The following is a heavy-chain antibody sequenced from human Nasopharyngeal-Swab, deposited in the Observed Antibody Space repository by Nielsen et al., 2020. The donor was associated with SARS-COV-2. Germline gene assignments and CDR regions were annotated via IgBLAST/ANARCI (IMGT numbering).Heavy chain of an antibody. D-gene: IGHD1-26*01. CDR3: ARGRWGGSYRDY. Sequence: SETLSLTCAVYGGSFSGYYWSWIRQPPGKGLEWIGEINHSGSTNYNPSLKSRVTISVDTSKNQFSLKLSSVTAADTAVYYCARGRWGGSYRDYWGQGTLVTVSS. V-gene: IGHV4-34*01. J-gene: IGHJ4*02. CDR1: GGSFSGYY. CDR2: INHSGST.